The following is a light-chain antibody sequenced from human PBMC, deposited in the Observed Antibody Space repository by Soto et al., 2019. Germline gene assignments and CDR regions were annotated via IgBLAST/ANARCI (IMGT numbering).Light chain of an antibody. J-gene: IGKJ2*01. CDR3: QQCNSWPYT. CDR1: QSVRNN. Sequence: EIVMTQSPPTLSVSPGERVTLSCRASQSVRNNFAWYQQKPGQAPRLLISDASTRATGIPARFSGSGSGTEFTLTISSLQSEEFAVYYCQQCNSWPYTFGQGTKLEI. V-gene: IGKV3-15*01. CDR2: DAS.